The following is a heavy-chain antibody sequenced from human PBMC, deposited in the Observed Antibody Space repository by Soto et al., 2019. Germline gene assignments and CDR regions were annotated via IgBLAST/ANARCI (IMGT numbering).Heavy chain of an antibody. CDR2: IITAFRTT. J-gene: IGHJ4*02. Sequence: QVQLVQSGAEVKKPGSSVKVSCKASGDTFNSYVITWVRQAPGQGLEWLGGIITAFRTTSYAQNFQDRLTITADEAATTDHMELSSLTSDDTAMYYCTRSYGYTFGGSLDNWGQGTLVTVSS. CDR1: GDTFNSYV. V-gene: IGHV1-69*01. D-gene: IGHD5-18*01. CDR3: TRSYGYTFGGSLDN.